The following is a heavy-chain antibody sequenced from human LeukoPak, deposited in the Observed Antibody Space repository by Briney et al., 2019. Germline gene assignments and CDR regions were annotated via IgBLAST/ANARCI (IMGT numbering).Heavy chain of an antibody. CDR3: AKVHGWGRQLGYYFDY. V-gene: IGHV3-21*01. CDR2: ISSSSSYI. CDR1: GFTFSSYS. D-gene: IGHD2-15*01. J-gene: IGHJ4*02. Sequence: GGSLRLSCAASGFTFSSYSMNWVRQAPGKGLEWVSSISSSSSYIYYADSVKGRFTISRDNAKNSLYLQMNSLRDEDTAIYYCAKVHGWGRQLGYYFDYWGQGTLVTVSS.